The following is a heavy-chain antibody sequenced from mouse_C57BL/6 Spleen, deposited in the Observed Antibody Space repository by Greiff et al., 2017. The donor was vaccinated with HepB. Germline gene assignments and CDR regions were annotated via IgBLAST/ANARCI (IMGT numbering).Heavy chain of an antibody. V-gene: IGHV1-26*01. CDR1: GYTFTDYY. J-gene: IGHJ4*01. CDR2: INPNNGGT. D-gene: IGHD2-2*01. CDR3: ARGWLPNYYAMDY. Sequence: EVQLQQSGPELVKPGASVKISCKASGYTFTDYYMNWVKQSHGKSLEWIGDINPNNGGTSYNQKFKGKATLTVDKSSSTAYMELRSLTSEDSAVYYCARGWLPNYYAMDYWGQGTSVTVSS.